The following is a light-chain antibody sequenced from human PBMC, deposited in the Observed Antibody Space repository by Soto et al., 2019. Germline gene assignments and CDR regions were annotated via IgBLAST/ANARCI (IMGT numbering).Light chain of an antibody. CDR2: DAS. J-gene: IGKJ1*01. CDR1: QSVSNNY. V-gene: IGKV3-20*01. Sequence: EIVLTQSPGTLSLFPGERATLSCRASQSVSNNYLAWYQQKPGRAPRLLIYDASSRATGIPARFSGSGSGTDFSLTISSLEPEDFAVYYCQQYGSSGTFGQGTKVDIK. CDR3: QQYGSSGT.